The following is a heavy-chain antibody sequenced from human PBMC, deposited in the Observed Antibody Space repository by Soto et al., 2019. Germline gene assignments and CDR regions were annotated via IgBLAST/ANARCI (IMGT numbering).Heavy chain of an antibody. J-gene: IGHJ4*03. Sequence: PSATLSLTCIVSGCPIPRGDHFWSWVRQSPGKGLEWLGYIYYSGSTYYNPSLKGRVMMTIDTSKHQFSLNLSSVTAADTAVFYGGRGQTDIDRCGQGTMVTLAS. CDR3: GRGQTDIDR. CDR2: IYYSGST. V-gene: IGHV4-30-4*01. CDR1: GCPIPRGDHF.